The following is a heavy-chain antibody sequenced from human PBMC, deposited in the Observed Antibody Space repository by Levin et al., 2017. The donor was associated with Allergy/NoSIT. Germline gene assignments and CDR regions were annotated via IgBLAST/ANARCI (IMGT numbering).Heavy chain of an antibody. J-gene: IGHJ6*02. CDR1: GGSISSSSYY. Sequence: PGGSLRLSCTVSGGSISSSSYYWGWIRQPPGKGLEWIGSIYYSGSTYYNPSLKSRVTISVDTSKNQFSLKMSSVTAADTAVYYCAREVRPRGYYYYGMDVWGQGTTVTVSS. CDR2: IYYSGST. CDR3: AREVRPRGYYYYGMDV. D-gene: IGHD3-10*01. V-gene: IGHV4-39*07.